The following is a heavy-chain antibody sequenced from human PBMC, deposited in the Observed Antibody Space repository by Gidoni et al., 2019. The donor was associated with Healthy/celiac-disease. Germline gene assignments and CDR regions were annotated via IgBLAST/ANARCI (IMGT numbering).Heavy chain of an antibody. CDR2: IYHSGST. J-gene: IGHJ3*02. CDR3: ARGTRAFDI. CDR1: GYSISSGYY. Sequence: QVQLQESGPGLVKPSETLSLTCAVSGYSISSGYYWGWIRQPPGKGLEWIGSIYHSGSTYYNPSLKSRVTISVDTSKNQFSLKLSSVTAADTAVYYCARGTRAFDIWGQGTMVTVSS. V-gene: IGHV4-38-2*01.